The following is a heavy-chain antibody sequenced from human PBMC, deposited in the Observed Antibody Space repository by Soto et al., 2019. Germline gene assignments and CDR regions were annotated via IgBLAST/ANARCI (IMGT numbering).Heavy chain of an antibody. Sequence: SVKVSCKASGGTFSSYAISCVRQAPGQGLEWMGGIIPIFGTANYAQKFQGRVTITADESTSTAYMELSSLRSEDTAVYYCAREKVITRTAYDAFAIWGQGTMVTVSS. CDR2: IIPIFGTA. CDR3: AREKVITRTAYDAFAI. D-gene: IGHD1-20*01. V-gene: IGHV1-69*13. CDR1: GGTFSSYA. J-gene: IGHJ3*02.